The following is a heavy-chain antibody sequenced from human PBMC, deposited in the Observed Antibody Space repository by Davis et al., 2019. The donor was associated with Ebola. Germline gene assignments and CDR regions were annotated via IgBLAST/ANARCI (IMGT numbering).Heavy chain of an antibody. CDR1: GGSISSGDYY. CDR2: ISYSGNT. D-gene: IGHD3-10*01. V-gene: IGHV4-30-4*01. J-gene: IGHJ4*02. Sequence: PSETLSLTCTVSGGSISSGDYYWNWIRQPPGKGLEWIGYISYSGNTYYNPSLKSRVTISVDTSENHFSLKLSSVTAADTAVYYCATGAYYGSGYYFDYWGQGTLVTVSS. CDR3: ATGAYYGSGYYFDY.